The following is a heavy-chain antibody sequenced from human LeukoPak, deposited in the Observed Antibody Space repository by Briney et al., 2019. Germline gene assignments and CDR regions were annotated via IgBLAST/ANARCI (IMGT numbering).Heavy chain of an antibody. Sequence: SETLSLTCAVSGGSISGFYWTWIRQPPGKGLEFIGQIHYSGSTDYNPSLKSRITMSVDTSKNQFFLSLNSVTAADTAVYYCAKFGLYYNMDVWGQGTAVTVSS. CDR2: IHYSGST. CDR1: GGSISGFY. D-gene: IGHD3-16*01. J-gene: IGHJ6*02. V-gene: IGHV4-59*03. CDR3: AKFGLYYNMDV.